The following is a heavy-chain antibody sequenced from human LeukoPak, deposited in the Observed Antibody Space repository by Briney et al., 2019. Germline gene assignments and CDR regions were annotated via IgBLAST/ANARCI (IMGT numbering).Heavy chain of an antibody. J-gene: IGHJ6*03. CDR3: AKNEGDTYASWYMDA. Sequence: GGSLRLSCAASGFTFSDFAMSWVRQAPGKGLEWVSGTIGSGATTFYADSVKGRFTISRDNSKNTLFLQMNSLRAEDTATYYCAKNEGDTYASWYMDARGKGTTVTVSS. CDR2: TIGSGATT. D-gene: IGHD1-1*01. CDR1: GFTFSDFA. V-gene: IGHV3-23*01.